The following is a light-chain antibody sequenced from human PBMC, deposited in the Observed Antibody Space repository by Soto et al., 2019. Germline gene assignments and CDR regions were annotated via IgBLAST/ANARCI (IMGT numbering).Light chain of an antibody. CDR2: GAS. V-gene: IGKV3-20*01. J-gene: IGKJ1*01. CDR1: QSVSSSY. Sequence: EIVLTQSPGTLSLSPGERATLSCRASQSVSSSYLAWYQQKPGQAPRPLIYGASSRAIGIPDRFSGSGSGTDFPLTIRSLEPEDFAVYYCQQYGSSPWTFGQGTKVEIK. CDR3: QQYGSSPWT.